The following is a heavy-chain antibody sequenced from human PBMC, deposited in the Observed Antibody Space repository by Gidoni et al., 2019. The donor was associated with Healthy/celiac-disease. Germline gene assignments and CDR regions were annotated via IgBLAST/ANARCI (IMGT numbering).Heavy chain of an antibody. V-gene: IGHV3-23*01. J-gene: IGHJ3*02. CDR3: VAGFLDAFDI. Sequence: EVQLLESGGGLVQPGGSLIPSCAASGFTFSSYAMSWVRQAPGKGLEWVSAISGSGGSTYYADSVKGRFTISRDNSKNTLYLQMNSLRAEDTAVYYCVAGFLDAFDIWGQGTMVTVSS. CDR2: ISGSGGST. D-gene: IGHD3-10*01. CDR1: GFTFSSYA.